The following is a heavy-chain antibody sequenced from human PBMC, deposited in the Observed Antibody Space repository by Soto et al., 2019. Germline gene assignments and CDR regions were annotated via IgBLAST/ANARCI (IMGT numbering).Heavy chain of an antibody. CDR2: IIPIFGTA. V-gene: IGHV1-69*13. CDR1: GGTFSSYA. CDR3: ARAGGFITMVRGVRQSDV. Sequence: SVKVSCKASGGTFSSYAISWVRQAPGQGLEWMGGIIPIFGTANYAQMFQGRVTITADESTSTAYMELSSLRSEDTAVYYCARAGGFITMVRGVRQSDVWGQGTTVTVSS. D-gene: IGHD3-10*01. J-gene: IGHJ6*02.